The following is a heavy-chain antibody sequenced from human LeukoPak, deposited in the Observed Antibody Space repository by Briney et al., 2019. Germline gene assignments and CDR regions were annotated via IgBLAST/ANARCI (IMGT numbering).Heavy chain of an antibody. D-gene: IGHD4-17*01. CDR2: IYTSGST. V-gene: IGHV4-4*07. Sequence: SETLSLTCTVSGNSFGDYYWSWIRQPAGRGLEWIGRIYTSGSTTYNPSLKSRVTMSVDTSKSQFSLNLMSVTAADTAVYYCTRDTGTTGEVKFDPWGQGTLVTVSS. CDR3: TRDTGTTGEVKFDP. J-gene: IGHJ5*02. CDR1: GNSFGDYY.